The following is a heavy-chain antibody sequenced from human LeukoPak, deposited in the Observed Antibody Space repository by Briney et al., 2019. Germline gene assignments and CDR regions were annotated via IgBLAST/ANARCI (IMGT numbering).Heavy chain of an antibody. J-gene: IGHJ3*02. Sequence: GGSLRLSCAASGFTFSSYRMNWVRQAPGKGLEWVSSISSSSTYIYYADSLKGRFTISRDNAKNSLYLQMNSLRAEDTAVYYCARPGAWIWSTFGVVNHGAFDIWGQGTMVTVSS. CDR1: GFTFSSYR. D-gene: IGHD3-3*01. CDR3: ARPGAWIWSTFGVVNHGAFDI. V-gene: IGHV3-21*01. CDR2: ISSSSTYI.